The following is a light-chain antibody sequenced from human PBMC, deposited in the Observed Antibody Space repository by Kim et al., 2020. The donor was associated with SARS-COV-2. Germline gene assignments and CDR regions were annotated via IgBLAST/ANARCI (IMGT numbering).Light chain of an antibody. CDR1: QSVSSSY. Sequence: SPGERATLSCRASQSVSSSYLAWYQQKPGQAPRLLMYGASTRATAIPARFGGSGSGTEFTLTISSLQSEDFAIYYCQQYDNWPNTFGQGTKLEI. J-gene: IGKJ2*01. CDR3: QQYDNWPNT. CDR2: GAS. V-gene: IGKV3-15*01.